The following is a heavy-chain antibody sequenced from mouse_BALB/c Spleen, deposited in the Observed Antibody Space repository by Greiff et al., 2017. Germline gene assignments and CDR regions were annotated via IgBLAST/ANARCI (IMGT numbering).Heavy chain of an antibody. CDR1: GYTFTSYW. J-gene: IGHJ4*01. CDR2: INPSTGYT. D-gene: IGHD2-4*01. CDR3: AREDYGVYYAMDY. Sequence: VQLQESGAELAKPGASVKMSCKASGYTFTSYWMHWVKQRPGQGLEWIGYINPSTGYTEYNQKFKDKATLTADKSSSTAYMQLSSLTSEDSAVYYCAREDYGVYYAMDYWGQGTSVTVSS. V-gene: IGHV1-7*01.